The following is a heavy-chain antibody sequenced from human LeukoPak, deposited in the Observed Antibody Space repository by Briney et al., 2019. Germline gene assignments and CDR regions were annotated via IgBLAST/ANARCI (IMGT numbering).Heavy chain of an antibody. CDR3: SKGRTVTGTLALDY. V-gene: IGHV3-30*04. CDR1: GFTFSSYA. D-gene: IGHD6-19*01. CDR2: ISYDGSSK. Sequence: GGSLRLSCAASGFTFSSYAMHWVRQAPGKGLEWVTIISYDGSSKYYADSVKGRFTISRDNSKNTLYLQMNSLRAEDTAVYYCSKGRTVTGTLALDYWGQGTLVTVSS. J-gene: IGHJ4*02.